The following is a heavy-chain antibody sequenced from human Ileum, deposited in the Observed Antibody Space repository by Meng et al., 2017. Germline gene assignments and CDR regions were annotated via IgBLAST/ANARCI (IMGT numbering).Heavy chain of an antibody. D-gene: IGHD2-15*01. CDR1: GGSISSSFY. CDR2: IYLAGSP. V-gene: IGHV4-4*02. CDR3: VRHGGKYFDS. Sequence: VRLRELGPGRVEPSGTLSLTCTVSGGSISSSFYWSWVRQSPGKGLEWIGQIYLAGSPNYNPSLESRVTISVDKSKNQFSLRLTSVTAADTAIFYCVRHGGKYFDSWGQGTLVTVSS. J-gene: IGHJ4*02.